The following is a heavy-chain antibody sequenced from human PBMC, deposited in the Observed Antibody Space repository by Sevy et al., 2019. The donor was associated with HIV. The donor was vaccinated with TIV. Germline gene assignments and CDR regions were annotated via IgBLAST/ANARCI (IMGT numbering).Heavy chain of an antibody. CDR2: ISGSGGST. V-gene: IGHV3-23*01. CDR3: AKDHGSSGWYVPETFDY. Sequence: GGSLRLSCAASGFTFSSYAMSWVRQAPGKGLEWVSAISGSGGSTYYADSVKGRFTISSDNSKNTLYLQMNSLRAEDTAEYYAAKDHGSSGWYVPETFDYWGQGTMVTVSS. D-gene: IGHD6-19*01. J-gene: IGHJ4*02. CDR1: GFTFSSYA.